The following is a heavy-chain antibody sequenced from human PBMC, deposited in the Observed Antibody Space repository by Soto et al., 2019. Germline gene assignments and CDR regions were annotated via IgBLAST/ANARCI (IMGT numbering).Heavy chain of an antibody. V-gene: IGHV3-30*01. D-gene: IGHD6-13*01. CDR1: GFTFRSYA. CDR3: GRGDSNGWSDY. Sequence: GGSLRLSCAASGFTFRSYAMDWVRQAPGKGLEWVAVISYDGTNKYYADSVKGRFTISRDNSKNTLSLQMNSLGAEDTAVYYCGRGDSNGWSDYWGQGTFVTVSS. CDR2: ISYDGTNK. J-gene: IGHJ4*02.